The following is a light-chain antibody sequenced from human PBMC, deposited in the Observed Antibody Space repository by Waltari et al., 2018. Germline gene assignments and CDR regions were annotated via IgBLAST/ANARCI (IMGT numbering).Light chain of an antibody. V-gene: IGLV2-14*03. CDR3: SSYTSRSTRV. CDR1: ISDVGGYNY. CDR2: DVS. Sequence: QSALTQPASVSGSPGQSITIFCIGTISDVGGYNYVSWYQQHPGKVPKVIIYDVSNRPSGVSNRFSGSKSGNTVSLTISGLQAEDEADYYCSSYTSRSTRVFGGGSKLTVL. J-gene: IGLJ3*02.